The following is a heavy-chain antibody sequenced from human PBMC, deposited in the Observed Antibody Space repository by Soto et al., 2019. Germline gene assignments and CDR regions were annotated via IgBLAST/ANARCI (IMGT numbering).Heavy chain of an antibody. CDR1: GGSISSSSYY. D-gene: IGHD2-2*02. J-gene: IGHJ5*02. V-gene: IGHV4-39*01. CDR3: ARPNIVVVPAAIGWFDP. CDR2: IYYSGST. Sequence: PSETLSLTCTVSGGSISSSSYYWGWIRQPPGKGLEWIGRIYYSGSTYYSPSLKSRVTISVDTSKNQFSLKLSSVAAADTAVYYCARPNIVVVPAAIGWFDPWGQGTLVTVSS.